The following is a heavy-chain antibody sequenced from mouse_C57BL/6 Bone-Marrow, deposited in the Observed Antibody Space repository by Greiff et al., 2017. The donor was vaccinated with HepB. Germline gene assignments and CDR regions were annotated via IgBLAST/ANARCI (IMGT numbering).Heavy chain of an antibody. J-gene: IGHJ4*01. D-gene: IGHD2-2*01. CDR1: GYTFTSYW. V-gene: IGHV1-55*01. CDR2: IYTGSGYT. Sequence: QVQLQQPGAELVKPGASVKMSCKASGYTFTSYWITWVKQRPGQGLEWIGDIYTGSGYTNYNEKFKSKATLTVDTSSRTAYMQLSSLTSEDSAVCCCARGGYSGDMDYWGQGTTVTVSS. CDR3: ARGGYSGDMDY.